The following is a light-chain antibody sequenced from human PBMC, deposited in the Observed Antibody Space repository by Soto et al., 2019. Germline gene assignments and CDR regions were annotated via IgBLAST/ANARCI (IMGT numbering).Light chain of an antibody. Sequence: QSVLTQPPSVSGAPGQRVTISCTGSSSNIGAGYDVHWYQQLPGTAPKVLIYGNSNRPAGVPDRFSGSKSGTSASLAITGLRAEDEADYYCQSYDSSLSGAVVFGGGTKVTVL. J-gene: IGLJ2*01. CDR1: SSNIGAGYD. CDR2: GNS. CDR3: QSYDSSLSGAVV. V-gene: IGLV1-40*01.